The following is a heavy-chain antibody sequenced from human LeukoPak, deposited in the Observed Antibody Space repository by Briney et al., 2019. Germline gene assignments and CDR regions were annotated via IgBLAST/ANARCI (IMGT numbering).Heavy chain of an antibody. CDR3: ARLITGTTTAFDI. J-gene: IGHJ3*02. CDR2: INHSGST. Sequence: PSETLSLTCAVYGGSFSGYYWSWIRQPPGKGLEWVGEINHSGSTHYNPSLKSRVTMSVDTSKNQFSLKLSSVTAADTAVYYCARLITGTTTAFDIWGQGTMVTVSS. D-gene: IGHD1-7*01. V-gene: IGHV4-34*01. CDR1: GGSFSGYY.